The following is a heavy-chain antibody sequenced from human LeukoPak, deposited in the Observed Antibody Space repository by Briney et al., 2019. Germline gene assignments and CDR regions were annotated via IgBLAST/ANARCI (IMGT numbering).Heavy chain of an antibody. CDR2: INSDGSST. CDR1: GFTFSSYW. V-gene: IGHV3-74*01. D-gene: IGHD5-12*01. Sequence: PGGSLRLSCAASGFTFSSYWMHWVRQAPGKGLVWVSRINSDGSSTNYAHSVKGRFTISRDNAKNTLYLQMNSLRAEDTAVYYCARAQHSGYERYQYYFDYWGQGTLVTVSS. CDR3: ARAQHSGYERYQYYFDY. J-gene: IGHJ4*02.